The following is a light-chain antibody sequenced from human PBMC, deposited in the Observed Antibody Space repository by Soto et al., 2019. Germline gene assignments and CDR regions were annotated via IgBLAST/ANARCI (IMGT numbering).Light chain of an antibody. Sequence: QSVLTQPPSASGTLGQRVTISCSGSSSNIGINTGNWYQQLPGTAPKLLIYSNNQRHSGVPYRFAGSKSGTPGSLAMSGLQSEDEDDYHCAAWDDSLNGVVLGGGTKLTVL. V-gene: IGLV1-44*01. CDR2: SNN. CDR3: AAWDDSLNGVV. CDR1: SSNIGINT. J-gene: IGLJ2*01.